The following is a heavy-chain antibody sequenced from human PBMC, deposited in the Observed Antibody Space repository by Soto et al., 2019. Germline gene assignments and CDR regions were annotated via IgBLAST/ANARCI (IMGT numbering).Heavy chain of an antibody. Sequence: SGPTLVNPIQTLTLTCTFSGFSLSTSGVGVGWIRQPPGKALEWLALIYWDDDRRYNPSLKSRLAITKDTSKNQVVLTMSNMDPEDTATYYCAREITGSCSTTSCYSYYYYGMDVWGQGTTVTVSS. D-gene: IGHD2-2*01. CDR1: GFSLSTSGVG. CDR3: AREITGSCSTTSCYSYYYYGMDV. V-gene: IGHV2-5*02. CDR2: IYWDDDR. J-gene: IGHJ6*02.